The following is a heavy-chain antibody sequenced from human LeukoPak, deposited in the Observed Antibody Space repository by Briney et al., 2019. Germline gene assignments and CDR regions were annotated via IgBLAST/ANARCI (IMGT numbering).Heavy chain of an antibody. J-gene: IGHJ4*02. CDR1: GGSISSSSYY. D-gene: IGHD6-19*01. Sequence: PSETLSLTCTVSGGSISSSSYYSGWIRQPPGKGLEWIGSIYYSGSTYYNPSLKRRVTISVDTSKNQFSLKLSSVTAADTAVYYCASPHPSRLDPYYFDYWGQGTLVTVSS. V-gene: IGHV4-39*01. CDR2: IYYSGST. CDR3: ASPHPSRLDPYYFDY.